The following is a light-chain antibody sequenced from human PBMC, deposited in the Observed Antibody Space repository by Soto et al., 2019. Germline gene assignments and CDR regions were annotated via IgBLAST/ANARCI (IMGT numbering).Light chain of an antibody. CDR1: QTVSSSY. CDR2: GAS. Sequence: EIVLTQSPGTLSLSPGERATLSCRASQTVSSSYLAWYQQKPGQAPRVLIYGASSRATGIPDRFSGSGSGTDFTLTISRLEPEDFAVYYCQQYGSSPLTLGGGTKVDSK. J-gene: IGKJ4*01. V-gene: IGKV3-20*01. CDR3: QQYGSSPLT.